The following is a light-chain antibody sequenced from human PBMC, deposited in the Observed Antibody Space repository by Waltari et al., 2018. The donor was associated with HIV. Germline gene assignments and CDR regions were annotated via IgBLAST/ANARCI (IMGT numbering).Light chain of an antibody. CDR3: QQYGSSVT. V-gene: IGKV3-20*01. CDR1: QSVSSRY. J-gene: IGKJ2*01. Sequence: EIVLTQSPGTLSLSPGERATLSCRASQSVSSRYLAWYQQKPGQAPRLLIYGASSRAPGIPDRFSGSVSGIDFTLTISRLEPEDFAVYYCQQYGSSVTFGQGTKLEIK. CDR2: GAS.